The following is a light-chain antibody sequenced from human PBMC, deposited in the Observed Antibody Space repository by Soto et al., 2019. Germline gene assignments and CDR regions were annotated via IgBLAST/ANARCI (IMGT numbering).Light chain of an antibody. Sequence: DIQMTQSPSTLSASVGDRVIITCRASQSISSWWAWYQQKPGKAPKLLIYGASSLDSGVPSRFSGSRSGTEFTLTISSLQPDDFATYYCQHYDGYSALTFGGGTKVEIK. CDR2: GAS. CDR3: QHYDGYSALT. CDR1: QSISSW. J-gene: IGKJ4*01. V-gene: IGKV1-5*03.